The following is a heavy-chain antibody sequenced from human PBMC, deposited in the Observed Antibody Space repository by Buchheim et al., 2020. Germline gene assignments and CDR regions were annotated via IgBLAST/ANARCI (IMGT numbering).Heavy chain of an antibody. D-gene: IGHD1-7*01. V-gene: IGHV3-23*01. CDR2: ISGSGGGI. CDR1: GFNFNTYT. Sequence: EVQILDSGGGLAQPGGSLRLSCAASGFNFNTYTMSWVRQAPGKGLEWVSTISGSGGGIYYADSVKGRFTISRDNSQKTLYLQMNSLRAEDTAVYYCAKFGGLGTSRVGGAFDYWGQGTL. J-gene: IGHJ4*02. CDR3: AKFGGLGTSRVGGAFDY.